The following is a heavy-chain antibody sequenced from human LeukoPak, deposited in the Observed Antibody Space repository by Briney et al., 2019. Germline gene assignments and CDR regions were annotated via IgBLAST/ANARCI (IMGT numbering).Heavy chain of an antibody. D-gene: IGHD3-16*01. CDR3: ARGGGLDV. CDR2: INHNGNVN. Sequence: GGPLRLSCAASGFTFSSYWMSWVRQAPGKGLEWVASINHNGNVNYYVDSVKGRFTISRDNAKNSLYLQVSNLRAEDTAVYFCARGGGLDVWGQGATVTVSS. J-gene: IGHJ6*02. CDR1: GFTFSSYW. V-gene: IGHV3-7*03.